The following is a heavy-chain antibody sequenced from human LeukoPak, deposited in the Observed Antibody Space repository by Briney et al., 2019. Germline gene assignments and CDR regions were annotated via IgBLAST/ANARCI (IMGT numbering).Heavy chain of an antibody. CDR1: GYSFISYW. CDR3: ARQSTSRLSYGMDV. CDR2: ISPGDSDT. J-gene: IGHJ6*02. D-gene: IGHD2-2*01. Sequence: GESLKISCQGSGYSFISYWIGWVRQLPGKGLEWLGIISPGDSDTRYSPSFQGQVTISADKSISTAYLQWSSLKASDTAMYYCARQSTSRLSYGMDVWGQGTTVTVSS. V-gene: IGHV5-51*01.